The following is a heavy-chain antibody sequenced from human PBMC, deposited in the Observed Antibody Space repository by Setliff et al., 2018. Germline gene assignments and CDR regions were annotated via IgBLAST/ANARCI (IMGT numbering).Heavy chain of an antibody. CDR1: GFTFSSYW. V-gene: IGHV3-7*01. CDR3: ARARKIVVATSFDY. CDR2: IKQDGSEK. J-gene: IGHJ4*02. D-gene: IGHD3-22*01. Sequence: GESLKISCAASGFTFSSYWMSWVRQAPGKGLEWVANIKQDGSEKYYVDSVKGRFTISRDNAKNSLYLQMNSLRAGDTAVYYCARARKIVVATSFDYWGQGTLVTVSS.